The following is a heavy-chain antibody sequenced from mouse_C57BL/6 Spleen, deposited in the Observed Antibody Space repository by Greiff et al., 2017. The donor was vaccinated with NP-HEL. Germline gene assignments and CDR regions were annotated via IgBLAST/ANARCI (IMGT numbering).Heavy chain of an antibody. Sequence: QVQLQQPGAELVMPGASVKLSCKASGYTFTSYWMHWVKQRPGQGLEWIGEIDPSDSYTNYNQKFKGKATLTVDKSSSTAYMQLSSLTSEDSAVYYCATGGYPGYFGVWGTGTTVTVAS. CDR2: IDPSDSYT. V-gene: IGHV1-69*01. CDR3: ATGGYPGYFGV. CDR1: GYTFTSYW. D-gene: IGHD3-1*01. J-gene: IGHJ1*03.